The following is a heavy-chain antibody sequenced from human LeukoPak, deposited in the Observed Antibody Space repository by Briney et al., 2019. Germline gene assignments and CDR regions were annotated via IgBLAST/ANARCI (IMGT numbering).Heavy chain of an antibody. CDR2: IYYFGTT. Sequence: SEALSLTCTVSGGSIIDSSYYWGWIRQPPGKGLEWIGNIYYFGTTLHNPSLKSRVTMSVDTSKNQFSLKLSSVTAADTAVYYCARDSHAWYGQYYFDFWGQGALVTVSS. D-gene: IGHD6-13*01. CDR3: ARDSHAWYGQYYFDF. CDR1: GGSIIDSSYY. J-gene: IGHJ4*02. V-gene: IGHV4-39*07.